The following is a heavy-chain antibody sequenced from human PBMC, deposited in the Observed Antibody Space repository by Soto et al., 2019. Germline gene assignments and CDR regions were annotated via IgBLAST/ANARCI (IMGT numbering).Heavy chain of an antibody. CDR2: IYSSGGT. CDR3: AKDTYYYSSSGYYVFDS. V-gene: IGHV4-61*01. Sequence: PSETLSLTCTVSGGSISSSSYYRSWIRQPPGKGLEWIGYIYSSGGTSYNPSLKSRVTISVDNSKNTLYLQMNSLRAEDTAVYYCAKDTYYYSSSGYYVFDSWGQGTLVTVSS. J-gene: IGHJ4*02. CDR1: GGSISSSSYY. D-gene: IGHD3-22*01.